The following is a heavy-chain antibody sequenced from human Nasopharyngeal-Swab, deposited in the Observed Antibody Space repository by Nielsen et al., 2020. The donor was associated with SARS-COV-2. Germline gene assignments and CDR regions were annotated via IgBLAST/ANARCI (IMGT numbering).Heavy chain of an antibody. V-gene: IGHV3-11*06. CDR3: ARAAEYYYDSRALDGMDV. CDR2: ISSSSSYT. D-gene: IGHD3-22*01. J-gene: IGHJ6*02. Sequence: LSLTCAASGFTFSDYYMSWIRQAPGKGLEWVSYISSSSSYTNYADSVKGRFTISRDNAKNSLYLQMNSLRAEDTAVYYCARAAEYYYDSRALDGMDVWGQGTAVTVSS. CDR1: GFTFSDYY.